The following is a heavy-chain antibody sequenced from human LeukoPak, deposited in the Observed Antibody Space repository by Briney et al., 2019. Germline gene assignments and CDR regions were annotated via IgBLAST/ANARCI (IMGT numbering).Heavy chain of an antibody. J-gene: IGHJ4*02. Sequence: KPGESLKISCKGSGYSFTSYWIGWVRQMTGKGLEWMGIIYSGDSDTRYSPSFQGQVTISADKSISTAYLQWSSPKASDTAMYYCARRTVNLYYFDYWGQGTLVTVSS. CDR1: GYSFTSYW. D-gene: IGHD4-17*01. V-gene: IGHV5-51*01. CDR2: IYSGDSDT. CDR3: ARRTVNLYYFDY.